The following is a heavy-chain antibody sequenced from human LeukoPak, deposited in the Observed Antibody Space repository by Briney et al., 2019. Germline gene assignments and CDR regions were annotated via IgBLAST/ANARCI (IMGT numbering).Heavy chain of an antibody. Sequence: GGSLRLSCAASGFTFSSYGMHWVCQAPGKGLEWVAVIWYDGSNKYYADSVKGRFTISRDNSKNTLSLQMNSLRAEDTAVYYCAREVNGDYRPLFDYWGQGTLVTVSS. J-gene: IGHJ4*02. CDR3: AREVNGDYRPLFDY. V-gene: IGHV3-33*01. CDR2: IWYDGSNK. D-gene: IGHD4-17*01. CDR1: GFTFSSYG.